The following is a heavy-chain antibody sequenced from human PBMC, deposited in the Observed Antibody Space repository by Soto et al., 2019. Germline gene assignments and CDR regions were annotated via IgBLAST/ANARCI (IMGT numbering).Heavy chain of an antibody. CDR2: MNPNSGNT. V-gene: IGHV1-8*01. Sequence: QVQLVQSGAEVKKPGASVKVSCKASGYTFTSYDINWVRQATGQGLEWMGWMNPNSGNTGYAQKFQGRVXMTRXXXXXXXXMELSXLRSXXXAXYYCARERSGYFDYWGQGTLVTV. D-gene: IGHD2-15*01. J-gene: IGHJ4*02. CDR3: ARERSGYFDY. CDR1: GYTFTSYD.